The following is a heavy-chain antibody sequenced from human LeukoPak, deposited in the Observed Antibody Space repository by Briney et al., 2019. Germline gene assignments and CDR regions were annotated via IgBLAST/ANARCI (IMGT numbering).Heavy chain of an antibody. CDR3: ARTPDDFSTIFDY. D-gene: IGHD3-3*01. V-gene: IGHV5-51*01. CDR1: GYSFTSYW. CDR2: IYPGDSDT. J-gene: IGHJ4*02. Sequence: GGSLKISCKGSGYSFTSYWIGWVRQMPGKGLEWMGIIYPGDSDTRYSPSFQGQVTISADKSISTAYLQWSSLKASDTAMYYCARTPDDFSTIFDYWGQGTLVTVSS.